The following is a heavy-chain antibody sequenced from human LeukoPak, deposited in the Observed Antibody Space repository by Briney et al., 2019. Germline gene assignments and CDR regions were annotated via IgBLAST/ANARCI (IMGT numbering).Heavy chain of an antibody. Sequence: GGSLRLSCTVSGFTVSNNSMSWVPQAPGKGLEGVSFIYSDNTHYSDSLKGRFTISRDNSKNTLYLQMNSLRAEDTGVYYCARRAGAYSHPYDYWGQGTLVTVSS. J-gene: IGHJ4*02. CDR2: IYSDNT. CDR3: ARRAGAYSHPYDY. D-gene: IGHD4/OR15-4a*01. V-gene: IGHV3-53*01. CDR1: GFTVSNNS.